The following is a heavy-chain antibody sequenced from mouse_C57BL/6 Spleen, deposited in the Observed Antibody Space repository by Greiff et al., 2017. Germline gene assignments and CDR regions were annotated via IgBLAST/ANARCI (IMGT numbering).Heavy chain of an antibody. D-gene: IGHD1-1*01. V-gene: IGHV1-82*01. CDR2: IYPGDGDT. Sequence: QVQLQQSGPELVKPGASVTISCKASGYAFSSSGMNWVKQRPGQGLEWIGRIYPGDGDTNYNGKFKGKATLTADKSSSTAYMQLSSLTSEDSAVYFCAGLLRFDYWGQGTTLTVSS. CDR3: AGLLRFDY. J-gene: IGHJ2*01. CDR1: GYAFSSSG.